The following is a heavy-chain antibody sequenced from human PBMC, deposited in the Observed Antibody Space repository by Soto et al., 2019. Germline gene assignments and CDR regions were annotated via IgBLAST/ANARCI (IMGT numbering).Heavy chain of an antibody. CDR1: GGTFSSYA. V-gene: IGHV1-69*01. CDR2: IIPIFGTA. Sequence: QVQLVQSGAEVQKPGSSVQVSCKASGGTFSSYAISWVRQSPGQGLAWMGGIIPIFGTANYAQKFQGRVTITADASTSTAYMELSSLRSEDTAVYYCARASFTTAYYYSGMDVWGQGTTVTVSS. D-gene: IGHD2-2*01. J-gene: IGHJ6*02. CDR3: ARASFTTAYYYSGMDV.